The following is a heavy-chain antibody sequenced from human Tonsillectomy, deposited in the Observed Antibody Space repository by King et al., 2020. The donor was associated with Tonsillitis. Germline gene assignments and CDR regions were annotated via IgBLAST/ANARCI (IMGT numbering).Heavy chain of an antibody. CDR1: GFTFSSYA. CDR2: ISRSGGAR. Sequence: VQLVESGGRLVQPGGSLRLSCGGSGFTFSSYAMSWVRQAPGKGLEWVAGISRSGGARFYAPSVRGRFTISRDNSENTLFLQMNSLRVEDSSLYYCARYREYDTSGPALGGRGTLVTVSS. V-gene: IGHV3-23*04. D-gene: IGHD2/OR15-2a*01. CDR3: ARYREYDTSGPAL. J-gene: IGHJ2*01.